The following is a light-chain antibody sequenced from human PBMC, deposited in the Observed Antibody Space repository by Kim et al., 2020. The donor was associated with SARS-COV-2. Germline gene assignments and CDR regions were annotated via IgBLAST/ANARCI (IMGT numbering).Light chain of an antibody. CDR3: QQYDNWPIT. Sequence: EIVMTQSPATLSVSPGERATLSCRASQTVTSSYLAWYQQKPGQAPRLLIYGVSSRATGIPDRFSGSGSGTDFTLTIASLQSEDFAVYYCQQYDNWPITFGQGTRLEIK. V-gene: IGKV3D-15*01. J-gene: IGKJ5*01. CDR2: GVS. CDR1: QTVTSSY.